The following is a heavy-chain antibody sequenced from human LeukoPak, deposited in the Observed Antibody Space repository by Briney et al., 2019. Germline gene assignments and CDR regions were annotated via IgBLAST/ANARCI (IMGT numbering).Heavy chain of an antibody. CDR3: ARDPSGSSTTSFDY. D-gene: IGHD1/OR15-1a*01. CDR2: INSDGSST. CDR1: GFIFSRYW. V-gene: IGHV3-74*01. J-gene: IGHJ4*02. Sequence: GGSLRLSCAASGFIFSRYWMHWVRQAPGKELVWVSRINSDGSSTSYADSVKGRFTISRDNAKNTLYLQMNTLRVEDTAVYYCARDPSGSSTTSFDYWGQGTLVTVSS.